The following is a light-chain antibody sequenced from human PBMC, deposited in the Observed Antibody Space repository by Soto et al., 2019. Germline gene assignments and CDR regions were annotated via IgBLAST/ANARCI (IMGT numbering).Light chain of an antibody. CDR3: RSYTSSSTYV. V-gene: IGLV2-14*01. Sequence: QSVLTQPASVSGSPGQSITISCTGTSSDVGGNKYVSWYQQHPGEAPKLMIYEVSNRPSGVSNRFSGSKSGNTASLTISGLQAEDEADYYCRSYTSSSTYVFGTGTKLTVL. J-gene: IGLJ1*01. CDR2: EVS. CDR1: SSDVGGNKY.